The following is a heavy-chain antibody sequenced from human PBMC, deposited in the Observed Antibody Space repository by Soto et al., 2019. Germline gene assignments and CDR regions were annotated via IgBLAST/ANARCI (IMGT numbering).Heavy chain of an antibody. J-gene: IGHJ6*02. CDR2: IYYSGST. CDR3: ARDIMGTNYYYYGMDV. CDR1: SGSMSSYY. Sequence: PSXTLSLTFTASSGSMSSYYWSWIRQPPGKGLEWIGYIYYSGSTNYNPSLKSRVTISVDTSKNQFSLKLSSVTAADTAVYYCARDIMGTNYYYYGMDVWGQGTTVTVSS. V-gene: IGHV4-59*01. D-gene: IGHD2-8*01.